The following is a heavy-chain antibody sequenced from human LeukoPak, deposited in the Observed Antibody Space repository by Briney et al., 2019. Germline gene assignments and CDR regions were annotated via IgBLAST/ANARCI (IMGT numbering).Heavy chain of an antibody. CDR1: GYTFTSYY. Sequence: ASVKVSCKASGYTFTSYYMHWVRQAPGQGLEWMGIINPSGGSTSYAQKFQGRVTMTRDMSTSTVYMELSSLRSEDTSVYYCARDEPRYYYDSGRGWFDPWGQGTLVTVSS. V-gene: IGHV1-46*01. CDR3: ARDEPRYYYDSGRGWFDP. CDR2: INPSGGST. J-gene: IGHJ5*02. D-gene: IGHD3-22*01.